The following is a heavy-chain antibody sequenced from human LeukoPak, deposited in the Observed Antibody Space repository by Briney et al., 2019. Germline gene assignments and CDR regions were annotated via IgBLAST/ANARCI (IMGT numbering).Heavy chain of an antibody. V-gene: IGHV1-69*05. CDR2: IIPIFGTA. CDR1: GGTFSSYA. J-gene: IGHJ4*02. CDR3: ARGDSSGYSY. Sequence: SVKVSCKASGGTFSSYAISCVRQAPGQGLEWMGRIIPIFGTANYAQKFQGRVTITTDESTSTAYMELSSLRSEDTAVYYCARGDSSGYSYWGQGTLVTVSS. D-gene: IGHD3-22*01.